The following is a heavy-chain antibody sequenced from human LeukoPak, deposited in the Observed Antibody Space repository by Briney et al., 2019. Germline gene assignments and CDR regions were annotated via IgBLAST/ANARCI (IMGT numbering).Heavy chain of an antibody. J-gene: IGHJ4*02. CDR2: IYYSGST. CDR1: GGSISSGSYY. Sequence: PSETLSLTCTVSGGSISSGSYYWSWIRQPPGKGLEWIGYIYYSGSTNYNPSLKSRVTISVDTSKNQFSLKLSSVTAADTAVYYCARGHLMDLTFDYWGQGTLVTVSS. D-gene: IGHD2-8*01. V-gene: IGHV4-61*01. CDR3: ARGHLMDLTFDY.